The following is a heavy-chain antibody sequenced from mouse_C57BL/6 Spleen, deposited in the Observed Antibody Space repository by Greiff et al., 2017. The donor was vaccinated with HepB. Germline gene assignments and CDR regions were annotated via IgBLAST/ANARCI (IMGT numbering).Heavy chain of an antibody. CDR3: ARSGDGYYDY. Sequence: EVQGVESGPELVKPGASVKISCKASGYSFTGYYMNWVKQSPEKSLEWIGEINPSTGGTTYNQKFKAKATLTVDKSSSTAYMQLKSLTSEDTAVYYCARSGDGYYDYWGQGTTLTVSS. CDR1: GYSFTGYY. J-gene: IGHJ2*01. D-gene: IGHD2-3*01. V-gene: IGHV1-42*01. CDR2: INPSTGGT.